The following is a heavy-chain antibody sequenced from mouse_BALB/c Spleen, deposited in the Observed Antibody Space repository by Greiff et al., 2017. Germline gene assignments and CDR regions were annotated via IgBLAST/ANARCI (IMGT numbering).Heavy chain of an antibody. Sequence: EVKLEESGGGLMQPGGSMKLYCAASGFTFSDAWMYWVRQSPEKGLESVAEIRSKANNHATYYAASVKGRFHISRDDYKSSVYLQMNSFRAENTGIYYCTVVATDYAMDFWGQGTSVTVSS. D-gene: IGHD1-1*01. CDR2: IRSKANNHAT. J-gene: IGHJ4*01. V-gene: IGHV6-6*01. CDR1: GFTFSDAW. CDR3: TVVATDYAMDF.